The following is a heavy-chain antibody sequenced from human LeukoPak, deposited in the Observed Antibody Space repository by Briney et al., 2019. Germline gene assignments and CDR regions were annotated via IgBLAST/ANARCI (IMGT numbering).Heavy chain of an antibody. CDR2: ISYDGSYK. V-gene: IGHV3-30*03. D-gene: IGHD6-19*01. CDR1: GFTFSSYG. Sequence: GGSLRLSCAASGFTFSSYGMYWVRQAPGKGLEWVAVISYDGSYKYYADSVKGRFTISRDNSKNTLYVQMNSLRVEDTALHHCARVYSSGWHTIDYWGQGTLVTVSS. J-gene: IGHJ4*02. CDR3: ARVYSSGWHTIDY.